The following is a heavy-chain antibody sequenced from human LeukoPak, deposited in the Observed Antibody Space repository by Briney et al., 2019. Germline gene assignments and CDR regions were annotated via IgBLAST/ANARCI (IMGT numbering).Heavy chain of an antibody. J-gene: IGHJ4*02. CDR1: GFTFSDFG. CDR3: ANYDSSGYRDY. Sequence: GGSLRLSCAASGFTFSDFGMNWVRQAPGKGLEWVSSISSSSSYIYYADSVKGRFTISRDNAKNSLYLQMNSLRAEDTAVYYCANYDSSGYRDYWGQGTLVTVSS. D-gene: IGHD3-22*01. V-gene: IGHV3-21*01. CDR2: ISSSSSYI.